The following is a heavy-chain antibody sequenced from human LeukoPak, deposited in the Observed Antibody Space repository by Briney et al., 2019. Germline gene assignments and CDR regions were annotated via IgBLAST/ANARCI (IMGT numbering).Heavy chain of an antibody. J-gene: IGHJ4*02. CDR2: INHSGST. Sequence: SETLSLTCAVYGGSFSGYYWSWIRQPPGKGLEWIGEINHSGSTNYNPSLKSRVTISVDTSKNQFSLKLSSVTAADTAVYYCARVIETAMVPFDYRGQGTLVTVSS. CDR3: ARVIETAMVPFDY. D-gene: IGHD5-18*01. CDR1: GGSFSGYY. V-gene: IGHV4-34*01.